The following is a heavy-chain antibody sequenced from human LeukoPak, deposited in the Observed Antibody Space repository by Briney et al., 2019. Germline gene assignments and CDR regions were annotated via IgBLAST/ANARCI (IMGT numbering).Heavy chain of an antibody. CDR1: GGSISTSSYY. J-gene: IGHJ4*02. D-gene: IGHD6-25*01. CDR2: IFYSGST. CDR3: ARSGGYSDYFDY. Sequence: PSETLSLTCTVSGGSISTSSYYWGWVRQPPGKGLEWIGNIFYSGSTYYSPSLKSRVTISLDTSRNQFSLKLNSVTAADTAVYYCARSGGYSDYFDYWGQGTLVTVSS. V-gene: IGHV4-39*07.